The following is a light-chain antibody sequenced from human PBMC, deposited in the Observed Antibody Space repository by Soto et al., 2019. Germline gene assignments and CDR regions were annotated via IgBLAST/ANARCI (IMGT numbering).Light chain of an antibody. CDR3: VAWDDTLTDYV. CDR1: SSNIGSST. J-gene: IGLJ1*01. V-gene: IGLV1-44*01. CDR2: SNS. Sequence: QAVVTQPPSASGTPGQRVTISCSGSSSNIGSSTVNWYQQLPGTAPKSLIYSNSQRPSGVPDRFSGSKSGTSASLAISGLQSEDEADYYCVAWDDTLTDYVFGTGTKVTVL.